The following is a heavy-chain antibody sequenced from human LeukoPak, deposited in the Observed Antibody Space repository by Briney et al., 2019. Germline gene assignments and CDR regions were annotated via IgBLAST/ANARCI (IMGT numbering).Heavy chain of an antibody. D-gene: IGHD5-12*01. V-gene: IGHV1-69*05. Sequence: SVKVSCKASGGTFSTYGISWVRQAPGQGLEWMGRIIPRISTSNYAQKFQGRVTITTDESTSTAYMELSSLRSEDTAVYYCARDPHSGYDRLFDAFDIWGQGTMVTVSS. CDR2: IIPRISTS. J-gene: IGHJ3*02. CDR3: ARDPHSGYDRLFDAFDI. CDR1: GGTFSTYG.